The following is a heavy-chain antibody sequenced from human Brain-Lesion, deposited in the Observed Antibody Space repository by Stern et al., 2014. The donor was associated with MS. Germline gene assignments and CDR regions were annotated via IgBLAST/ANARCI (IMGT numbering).Heavy chain of an antibody. CDR2: MTPYSGNT. CDR1: GYTFSSYD. Sequence: QVQLVQSGAGVKKPGASVKVSCKASGYTFSSYDITWVRQASGHGLEWMGWMTPYSGNTGYAQKFKGRVSMTSDPSISTVYMELTSLTSDDTAVYFCARAVRNQLLSEYWGQGTLVTVSS. D-gene: IGHD2-2*01. V-gene: IGHV1-8*01. J-gene: IGHJ4*02. CDR3: ARAVRNQLLSEY.